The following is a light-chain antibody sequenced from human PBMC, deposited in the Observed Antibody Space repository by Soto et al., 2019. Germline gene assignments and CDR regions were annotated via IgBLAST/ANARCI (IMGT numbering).Light chain of an antibody. CDR3: QSYHSSYPYV. V-gene: IGLV6-57*03. J-gene: IGLJ1*01. CDR1: GGSITSGY. Sequence: NFMLTQPHSVSESPGKTVTISCTRSGGSITSGYVQWYQQRPGSAPTTVIYEDNQRPSGVPDRFSGSIDSSSNSASLTISGLNPEDEADYYCQSYHSSYPYVFGTGTKLTVL. CDR2: EDN.